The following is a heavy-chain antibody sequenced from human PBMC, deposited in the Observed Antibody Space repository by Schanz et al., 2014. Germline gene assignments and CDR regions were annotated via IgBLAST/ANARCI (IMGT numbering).Heavy chain of an antibody. CDR2: INGDGSRT. V-gene: IGHV3-74*02. CDR1: GFTFSNYW. CDR3: ARKVVATIGGYYDN. D-gene: IGHD5-12*01. Sequence: EVQLLESGGGLVQPGGSLRLSCAASGFTFSNYWMHWVRQAPGKGLVWVSRINGDGSRTAYADSVRGRFTISRDNAENTLFLQMNSLRAEDTAVYYCARKVVATIGGYYDNWGQGTLVIVSS. J-gene: IGHJ4*02.